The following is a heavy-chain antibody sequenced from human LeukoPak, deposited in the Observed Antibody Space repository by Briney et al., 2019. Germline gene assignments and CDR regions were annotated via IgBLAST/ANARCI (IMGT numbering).Heavy chain of an antibody. CDR2: ISSSSSYI. J-gene: IGHJ6*03. V-gene: IGHV3-21*01. Sequence: GGSLRLSCAASGFTFSSYSMNWVRQAPGKGLEWVSSISSSSSYIHYADSVRGRFTISRDNAKNSLFLQMNSLRGEDTAVYYCARSGGDGYYYYMDVWGKGTTVTISS. D-gene: IGHD5-24*01. CDR1: GFTFSSYS. CDR3: ARSGGDGYYYYMDV.